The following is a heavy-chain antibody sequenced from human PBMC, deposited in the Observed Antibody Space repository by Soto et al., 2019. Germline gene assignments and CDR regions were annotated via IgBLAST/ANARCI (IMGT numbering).Heavy chain of an antibody. CDR1: GYTFTSYY. V-gene: IGHV1-46*01. J-gene: IGHJ3*02. CDR3: ERKGGYFIHDAFDI. D-gene: IGHD3-22*01. CDR2: INPSGGST. Sequence: GASVQVSCKASGYTFTSYYMHWVRQAPGQGLEWMGIINPSGGSTSYAQTFQCRVTMTRDTSTSTVYMELSSVRSEDTGVFFCERKGGYFIHDAFDIWGQGTMVTVSS.